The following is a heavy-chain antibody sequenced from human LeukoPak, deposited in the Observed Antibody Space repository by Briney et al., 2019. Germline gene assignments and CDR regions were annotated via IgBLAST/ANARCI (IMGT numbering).Heavy chain of an antibody. CDR2: INPSGGST. D-gene: IGHD2-8*01. Sequence: ASVKVSCKASGYTFTSYYMHWVRQAPGQGLEWMGIINPSGGSTSYAQKFQGRGTMTRDMSTSTVYMELSSLRSEDTAVYYCARDHGYCTNGVCYLFDYWGQGTLVTVSS. J-gene: IGHJ4*02. V-gene: IGHV1-46*01. CDR3: ARDHGYCTNGVCYLFDY. CDR1: GYTFTSYY.